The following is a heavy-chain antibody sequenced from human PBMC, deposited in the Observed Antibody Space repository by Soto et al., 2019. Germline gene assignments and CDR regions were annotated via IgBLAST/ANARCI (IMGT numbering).Heavy chain of an antibody. V-gene: IGHV1-18*04. CDR3: ASYRYAPYCGGDCYSFDGMAD. J-gene: IGHJ6*02. D-gene: IGHD2-21*02. Sequence: GASVKVSCKASGYTFTSYGISWVRQAPGQGLEWMGWISAYHDNTNYAQQLQGRVTMTTDTSTSTAYMELRRLRSVNTAVYYCASYRYAPYCGGDCYSFDGMADWGQGTTVTVSS. CDR1: GYTFTSYG. CDR2: ISAYHDNT.